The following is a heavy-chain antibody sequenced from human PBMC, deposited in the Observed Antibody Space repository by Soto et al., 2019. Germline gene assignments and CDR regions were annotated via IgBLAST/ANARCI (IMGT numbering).Heavy chain of an antibody. V-gene: IGHV1-8*01. CDR1: GYTFTSYD. Sequence: ASVKVSCKASGYTFTSYDINWVRQATGEGLEWMGWMNPNSGNTGYAQKFQGRVTMTRNTSISTAYMELSSLRSEDTAVYYCARLWPYYDFLTGYYAHCYFMYVCGKGTTDTVSS. D-gene: IGHD3-9*01. CDR3: ARLWPYYDFLTGYYAHCYFMYV. J-gene: IGHJ6*03. CDR2: MNPNSGNT.